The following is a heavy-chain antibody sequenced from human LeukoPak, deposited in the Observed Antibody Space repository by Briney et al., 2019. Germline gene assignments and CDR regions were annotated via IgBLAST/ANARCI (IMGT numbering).Heavy chain of an antibody. V-gene: IGHV3-21*01. J-gene: IGHJ6*03. CDR3: ARDASGSTYYDFWSPPNYYMDV. CDR2: ISSSSSYI. CDR1: GFTFSSYS. Sequence: GGSLRLSCAASGFTFSSYSMNWVRQAPGKGLEWVSSISSSSSYIYYADSVKGRFTISRDNAKNSLYLQMNSLRAEDTAVYYCARDASGSTYYDFWSPPNYYMDVWGKGTTVTVSS. D-gene: IGHD3-3*01.